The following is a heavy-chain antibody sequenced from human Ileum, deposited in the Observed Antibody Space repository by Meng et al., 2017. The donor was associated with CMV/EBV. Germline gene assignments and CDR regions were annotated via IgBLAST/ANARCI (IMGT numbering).Heavy chain of an antibody. D-gene: IGHD2-2*01. CDR2: IRDRDVYK. J-gene: IGHJ4*02. V-gene: IGHV3-21*01. Sequence: GESLKISCVASGFTFSEYRMNWVRQAPGKGLEWVSSIRDRDVYKYYEDSVKGRFTISRDNAKNSLYLDMNSLRAEDTAAYYCARDSQCPYYLDSWGQGTLVTVSS. CDR3: ARDSQCPYYLDS. CDR1: GFTFSEYR.